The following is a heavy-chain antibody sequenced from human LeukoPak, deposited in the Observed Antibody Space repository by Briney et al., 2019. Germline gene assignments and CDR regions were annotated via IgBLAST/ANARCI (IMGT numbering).Heavy chain of an antibody. CDR1: GGSISSSSYY. D-gene: IGHD3-10*01. CDR3: ARVRALLWFGDPRAGYFDY. Sequence: PSETLSLTCTVSGGSISSSSYYWGWIRQPPGKGLEWIGSIYYSGSTNYNPSLKSRVTISVDTSKNQFSLKLSSVTAADTAVYYCARVRALLWFGDPRAGYFDYWGQGTLVTVSS. CDR2: IYYSGST. V-gene: IGHV4-39*07. J-gene: IGHJ4*02.